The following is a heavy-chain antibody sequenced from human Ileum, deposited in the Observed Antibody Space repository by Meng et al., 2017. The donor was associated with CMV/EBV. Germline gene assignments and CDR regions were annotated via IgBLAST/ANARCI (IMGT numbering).Heavy chain of an antibody. V-gene: IGHV3-30*04. CDR2: ISYDGSNK. Sequence: GESLKISCAASGFTFSSYAMHWVRQAPGKGLEWVAVISYDGSNKYYADSVKGRFTISRDNSKNTLYLQMNSLRAEDTAVYYCARDFGSSVVVVPAAIRPLEYYFDYWGQGTLVTVSS. CDR1: GFTFSSYA. CDR3: ARDFGSSVVVVPAAIRPLEYYFDY. J-gene: IGHJ4*02. D-gene: IGHD2-2*02.